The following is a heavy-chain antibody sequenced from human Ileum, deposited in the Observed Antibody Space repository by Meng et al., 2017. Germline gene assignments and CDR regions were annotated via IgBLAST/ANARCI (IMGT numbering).Heavy chain of an antibody. CDR2: VYNNGNT. Sequence: ESLKISCAASGFIVSSNYINWVRQAPGKGLEWVSVVYNNGNTYYGDSVRGRFTISRDNSKNMVYLQMNSLRAEDTAVYYCARDLILGDNRGGAFDIWGQGTMVTVSS. D-gene: IGHD1-26*01. CDR3: ARDLILGDNRGGAFDI. J-gene: IGHJ3*02. V-gene: IGHV3-53*01. CDR1: GFIVSSNY.